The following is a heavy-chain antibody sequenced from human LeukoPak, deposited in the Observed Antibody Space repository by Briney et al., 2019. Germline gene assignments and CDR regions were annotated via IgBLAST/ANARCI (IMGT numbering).Heavy chain of an antibody. CDR3: AQLYGDYVPYNWSDP. CDR1: GFTVSSNY. V-gene: IGHV3-53*01. J-gene: IGHJ5*02. Sequence: GGSLRLSCAASGFTVSSNYMSWVRQAPGKGLEWVSVIYSGGSTYYADSVKGRFTISRDNSKNTLYLQMNSLRAEDTAVYYCAQLYGDYVPYNWSDPWGQGTLVTVSS. CDR2: IYSGGST. D-gene: IGHD4-17*01.